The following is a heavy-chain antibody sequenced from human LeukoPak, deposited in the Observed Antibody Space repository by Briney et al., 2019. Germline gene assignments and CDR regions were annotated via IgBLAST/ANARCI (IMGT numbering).Heavy chain of an antibody. V-gene: IGHV3-53*05. Sequence: PGGSLRLSCTVSGFTVSSNSMSWVRQAPGKGLEWVSFIYSDNTHYSDSVKGRFTISRDNSKNTLYLQMNSLRADDTAVYYCARGMRRQQTVPTIDYWGQGTLVTVSS. CDR2: IYSDNT. D-gene: IGHD6-13*01. J-gene: IGHJ4*02. CDR3: ARGMRRQQTVPTIDY. CDR1: GFTVSSNS.